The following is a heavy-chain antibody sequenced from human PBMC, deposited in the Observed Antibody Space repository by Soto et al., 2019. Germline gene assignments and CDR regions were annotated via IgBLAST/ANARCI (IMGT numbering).Heavy chain of an antibody. CDR1: GFTFSSYS. V-gene: IGHV3-21*01. J-gene: IGHJ5*02. CDR2: ISSSSSYI. CDR3: ARAAELVVAANWFDP. Sequence: EVQLVESGGGLVKPGGSLRLSCAASGFTFSSYSMNWVRQAPGKGLEWVSSISSSSSYIYYADSVKGRFTISRDNAKNSLYLQMNSLRAEDTAVYYCARAAELVVAANWFDPWGQGTLVTVSS. D-gene: IGHD2-15*01.